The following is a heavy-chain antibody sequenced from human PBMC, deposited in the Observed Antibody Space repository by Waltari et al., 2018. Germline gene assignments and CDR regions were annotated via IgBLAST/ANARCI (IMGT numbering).Heavy chain of an antibody. CDR1: GYTLTELS. D-gene: IGHD1-7*01. Sequence: QVQLVQSGAEVKKPGASVKVSCKVSGYTLTELSMHWVRQAPGKGLEWMGGVEPEDGETSYAQKFQGRVTMTEDTSTDTAYMELSSLRSEDTAVYYCATNRPELELPNYWGQGTLVTVSS. CDR3: ATNRPELELPNY. V-gene: IGHV1-24*01. CDR2: VEPEDGET. J-gene: IGHJ4*02.